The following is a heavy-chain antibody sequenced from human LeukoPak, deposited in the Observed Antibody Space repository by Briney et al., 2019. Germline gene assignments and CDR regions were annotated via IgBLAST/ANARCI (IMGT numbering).Heavy chain of an antibody. V-gene: IGHV1-24*01. D-gene: IGHD6-6*01. CDR1: GYTLTELS. CDR3: ARTAARRFDY. Sequence: EASVKVSCKVSGYTLTELSMHWVRQAPGKGLEWMGGFDPEDGETIYAQKFQGRVTMTRDTSTSTVYMELSSLRSDDTAVYYCARTAARRFDYWGQGTLVTVSS. J-gene: IGHJ4*02. CDR2: FDPEDGET.